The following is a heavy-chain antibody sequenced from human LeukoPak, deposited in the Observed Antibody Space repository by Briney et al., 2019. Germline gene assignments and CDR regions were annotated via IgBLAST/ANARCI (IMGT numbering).Heavy chain of an antibody. CDR2: IRYDGSNK. D-gene: IGHD3-10*01. J-gene: IGHJ3*02. Sequence: GGSLRLSCAASGFTFSHYGMHWVRQAPGKGLEWVAFIRYDGSNKYYADSVKGRFTISRGNTKNTLYLQMNSLRAEDTAVYYCASLIGTTNYYGSGSYSAFDIWGQGTMVTVSS. CDR1: GFTFSHYG. V-gene: IGHV3-30*02. CDR3: ASLIGTTNYYGSGSYSAFDI.